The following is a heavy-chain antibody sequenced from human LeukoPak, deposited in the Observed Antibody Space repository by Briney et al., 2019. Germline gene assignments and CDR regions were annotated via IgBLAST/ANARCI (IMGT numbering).Heavy chain of an antibody. CDR3: ARSSSTMVRGVIPRALDY. Sequence: GGSLGLSCAASGLTFSSYAMHWVRQAPGKGLEWVAVISYDGSNKYYADSVKGRFTISRDNSKNTLYLQMNSLRAEDTAVYYCARSSSTMVRGVIPRALDYWGQGTLVTVSS. D-gene: IGHD3-10*01. J-gene: IGHJ4*02. CDR2: ISYDGSNK. CDR1: GLTFSSYA. V-gene: IGHV3-30-3*01.